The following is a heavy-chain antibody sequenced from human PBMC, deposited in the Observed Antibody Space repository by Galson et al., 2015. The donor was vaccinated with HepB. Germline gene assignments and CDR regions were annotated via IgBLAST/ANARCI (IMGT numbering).Heavy chain of an antibody. CDR3: ARAKMVRGKDAFDI. V-gene: IGHV3-74*01. Sequence: SLRLSCAASGFTFSSYWMHWVRQAPGKGLVWVSRINSDGSSTSYADSVKGRFTISRDNAKNTLYLQMNSLRAEDTAVYYCARAKMVRGKDAFDIWGQGTMVTVSS. J-gene: IGHJ3*02. CDR2: INSDGSST. D-gene: IGHD3-10*01. CDR1: GFTFSSYW.